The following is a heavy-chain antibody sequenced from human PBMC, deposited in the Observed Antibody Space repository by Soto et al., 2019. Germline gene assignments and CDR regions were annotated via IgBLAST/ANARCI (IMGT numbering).Heavy chain of an antibody. D-gene: IGHD5-12*01. CDR2: IIPIFGTA. CDR1: GGTFSSYA. J-gene: IGHJ6*02. CDR3: ARDLGYSGYDRYYYYGMDV. V-gene: IGHV1-69*13. Sequence: SVKVSCKASGGTFSSYAISWVRQAPGQGLEWMGGIIPIFGTANYAQKFQGRVTITADESTSTAYMKLSSLRSEDTAVYYCARDLGYSGYDRYYYYGMDVWGQGTTVTVSS.